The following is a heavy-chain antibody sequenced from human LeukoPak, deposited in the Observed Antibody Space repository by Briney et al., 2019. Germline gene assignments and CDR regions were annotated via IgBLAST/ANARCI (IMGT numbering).Heavy chain of an antibody. D-gene: IGHD6-19*01. V-gene: IGHV3-30*02. CDR2: IRYDGSNK. J-gene: IGHJ6*03. CDR1: GFTFSSYG. Sequence: GGSLRLSCAASGFTFSSYGMHWVRQAPGKGLEWVAFIRYDGSNKYYADSVKGRFTISRDNSKNTLYLQMNSLRAEDTAVYYCAKDSRYHSSGWYKGYYYYMDVWGKGTTVTVSS. CDR3: AKDSRYHSSGWYKGYYYYMDV.